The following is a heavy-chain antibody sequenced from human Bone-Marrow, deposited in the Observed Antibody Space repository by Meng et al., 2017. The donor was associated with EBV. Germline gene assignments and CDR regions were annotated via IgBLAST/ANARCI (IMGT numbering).Heavy chain of an antibody. V-gene: IGHV1-8*01. CDR1: GYTFTRYD. CDR2: MDPNSGTT. D-gene: IGHD3-10*01. CDR3: ARDVYASGTYRADP. J-gene: IGHJ5*02. Sequence: QGQWVQSGAEVKKPGASVTGACKASGYTFTRYDINWVRQATGQGLEWMGWMDPNSGTTGFAQKFQGRVTMTRNTSISTAYMELSALTSEDTAVYYCARDVYASGTYRADPWGQGTLVTVSS.